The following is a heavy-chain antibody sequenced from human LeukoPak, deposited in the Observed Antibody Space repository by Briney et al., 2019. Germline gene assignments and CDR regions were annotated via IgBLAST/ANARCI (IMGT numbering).Heavy chain of an antibody. Sequence: SETLSLTCTVSGGSISSYYWSWIRQPPGKGLEWIGYIYYSGSTNYNPSLKSRVTMSVDTSKNQFSLKLTSVTAADTAVYYCARDRGLYGEVLFDPWGQGTLVTVSS. CDR2: IYYSGST. J-gene: IGHJ5*02. CDR3: ARDRGLYGEVLFDP. V-gene: IGHV4-59*12. D-gene: IGHD3-10*01. CDR1: GGSISSYY.